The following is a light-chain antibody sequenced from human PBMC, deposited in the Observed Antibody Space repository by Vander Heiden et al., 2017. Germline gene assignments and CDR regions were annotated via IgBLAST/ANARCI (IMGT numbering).Light chain of an antibody. CDR1: SSNLGVRYD. CDR2: GNS. Sequence: QSVLTQPPSVSGAPGQRVTISCTGSSSNLGVRYDVHWYPQLPATAPKLLIYGNSNRASGDAERFSGSKSGTSASMAITGLQAEDEADYYCQSYDSSRSGCYVFGTGTKVTVL. CDR3: QSYDSSRSGCYV. V-gene: IGLV1-40*01. J-gene: IGLJ1*01.